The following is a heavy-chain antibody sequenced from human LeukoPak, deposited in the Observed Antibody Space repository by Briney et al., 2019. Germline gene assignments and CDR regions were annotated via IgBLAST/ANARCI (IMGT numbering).Heavy chain of an antibody. CDR1: GYSISSGYY. J-gene: IGHJ4*02. V-gene: IGHV4-38-2*02. D-gene: IGHD3-16*01. Sequence: SETLSLTCAASGYSISSGYYWGWIRQPPGKGLEWIGSIYHSGSTYYNPSLKSRVTISVDTSKNQFSLKLSSVTAVDTGVYYCARERTFGDFDYWGQGTLVTVSS. CDR2: IYHSGST. CDR3: ARERTFGDFDY.